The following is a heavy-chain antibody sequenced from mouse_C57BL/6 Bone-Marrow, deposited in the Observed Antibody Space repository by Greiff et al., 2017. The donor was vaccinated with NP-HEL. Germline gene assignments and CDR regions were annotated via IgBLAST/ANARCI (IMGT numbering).Heavy chain of an antibody. Sequence: QVQLQQSGAELVRPGASVKLSCKASGYTFTDYYINWVKQRPGQGLEWIARIYPGSGNTYYNEKFKGKATLTAEKSSSTAYMQLSSLTSEDSAVYFCARRAVYPGYFDYWGQGTTLTVSS. V-gene: IGHV1-76*01. D-gene: IGHD2-1*01. J-gene: IGHJ2*01. CDR2: IYPGSGNT. CDR3: ARRAVYPGYFDY. CDR1: GYTFTDYY.